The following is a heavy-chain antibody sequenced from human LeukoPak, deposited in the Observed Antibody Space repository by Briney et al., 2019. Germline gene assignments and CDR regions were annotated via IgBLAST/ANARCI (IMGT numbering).Heavy chain of an antibody. CDR1: GGSISSGGYY. CDR3: VRGDVRLVIPEGAIDI. D-gene: IGHD3-9*01. Sequence: PSETLSLTCTVSGGSISSGGYYWGWIRQHPGKGLEWIGYIYYSGSTYYNPSLKSRVTISVDTSKNQFSLKLSSVTAADTAVYYCVRGDVRLVIPEGAIDIWGQGTMVTVSS. J-gene: IGHJ3*02. CDR2: IYYSGST. V-gene: IGHV4-31*03.